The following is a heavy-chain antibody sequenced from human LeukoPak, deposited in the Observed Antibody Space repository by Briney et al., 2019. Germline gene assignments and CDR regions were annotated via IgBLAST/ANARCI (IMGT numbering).Heavy chain of an antibody. CDR1: GGTFSSYA. CDR3: AREVTSGYYYDSSGYIDY. Sequence: ASVMVSCKASGGTFSSYAISWVRQAPGQGLEWMGRIIPIFGIANYAQKFQGRVTITADKSTSTAYMELSSLRSEDTAVYYCAREVTSGYYYDSSGYIDYWGQGTLVTVSS. D-gene: IGHD3-22*01. J-gene: IGHJ4*02. V-gene: IGHV1-69*04. CDR2: IIPIFGIA.